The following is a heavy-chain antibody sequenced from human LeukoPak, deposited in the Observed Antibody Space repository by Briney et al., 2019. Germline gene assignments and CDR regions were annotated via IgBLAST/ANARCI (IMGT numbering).Heavy chain of an antibody. CDR3: AKDRVSGDGYNSLDY. V-gene: IGHV3-23*01. J-gene: IGHJ4*02. CDR2: ITGPADVT. Sequence: GGSLRLSCAASGFSFNSYAMNWFRQVPGKGLEGVSDITGPADVTTYADYVKGRFTISRANSKNTVFLQMDSLRAEDTAVYYCAKDRVSGDGYNSLDYWGQGTLVTVSS. D-gene: IGHD5-24*01. CDR1: GFSFNSYA.